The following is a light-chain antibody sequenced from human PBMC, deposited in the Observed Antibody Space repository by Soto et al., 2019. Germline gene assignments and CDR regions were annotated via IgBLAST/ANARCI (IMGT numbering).Light chain of an antibody. CDR2: GAS. CDR3: HHYNSWPYT. Sequence: EIVMTQSPDTLSVSPGERATLSCRASQRVSSNLAWYQQKPGQAPRLLIYGASTRATGFPARFSGSGSGTEFTLTVRSLQSEDFSVYYCHHYNSWPYTFGQGTKIEIK. CDR1: QRVSSN. V-gene: IGKV3-15*01. J-gene: IGKJ2*01.